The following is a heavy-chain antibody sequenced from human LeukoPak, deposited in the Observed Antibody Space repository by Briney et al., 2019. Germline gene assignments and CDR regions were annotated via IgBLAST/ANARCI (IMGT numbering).Heavy chain of an antibody. J-gene: IGHJ4*02. V-gene: IGHV1-2*02. CDR3: ASEYCSGGSCAESRRANEFDY. D-gene: IGHD2-15*01. CDR1: GYTFTGYY. CDR2: INPNSDGT. Sequence: ASVKVSCKASGYTFTGYYMHWVRQAPGQGLEWMGWINPNSDGTNYAQKFQGRVTMTRDTSISTAYMELSRLRSDDTAVYYCASEYCSGGSCAESRRANEFDYWGQGTLVTVSS.